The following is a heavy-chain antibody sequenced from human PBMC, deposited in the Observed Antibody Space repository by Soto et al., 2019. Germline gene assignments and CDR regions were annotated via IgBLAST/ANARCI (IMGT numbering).Heavy chain of an antibody. V-gene: IGHV5-10-1*01. J-gene: IGHJ6*02. Sequence: PGESLKISCKGSGYSFTSYWISWVRQMPGKGLEWMGRIDPSDSYTNYSPSFQGHVTISADKSISTAYLQWSNLKASDTAMYYCAMPLLDHSSWYYGMDVWGQGTTVTVSS. D-gene: IGHD6-13*01. CDR1: GYSFTSYW. CDR2: IDPSDSYT. CDR3: AMPLLDHSSWYYGMDV.